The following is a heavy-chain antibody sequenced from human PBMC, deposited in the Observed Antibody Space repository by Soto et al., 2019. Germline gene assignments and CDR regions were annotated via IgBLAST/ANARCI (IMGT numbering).Heavy chain of an antibody. V-gene: IGHV6-1*01. D-gene: IGHD3-3*01. CDR2: TYYRSKWYN. CDR3: ARGRSGYYDFWSGYSYGMDV. J-gene: IGHJ6*02. CDR1: GDRVSSNSAA. Sequence: SQTLSLTCAISGDRVSSNSAAWNWIRQSPSRGLEWLGRTYYRSKWYNDYAVSVKSRITINPDTSKNQFSLQLNSVTPEDTAVYYCARGRSGYYDFWSGYSYGMDVWGQGTTVTVSS.